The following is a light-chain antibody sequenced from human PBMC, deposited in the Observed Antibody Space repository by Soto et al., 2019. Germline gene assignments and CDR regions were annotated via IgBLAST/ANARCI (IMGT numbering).Light chain of an antibody. CDR1: QSVSSN. V-gene: IGKV3-15*01. CDR2: GAS. CDR3: QQYGNSLYT. J-gene: IGKJ2*01. Sequence: EIVMTQSPATLSVSPGERATLSCRASQSVSSNLAWYQQKPGQAPRLLIYGASTRATGIPARFSGSGSGTDFTLTISRLEPEDFAVYYCQQYGNSLYTFGQGTKLEIK.